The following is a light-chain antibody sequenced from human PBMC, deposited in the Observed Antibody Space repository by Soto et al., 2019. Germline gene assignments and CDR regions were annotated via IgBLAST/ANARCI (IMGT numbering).Light chain of an antibody. J-gene: IGKJ3*01. Sequence: DIEMTQSPSSLSASVGYRVTITCRASESISNKLNWYQQKPGKAPALLISGASRLHSGVPSRFSGSGSGTDFTLSISSLQHEDFASYYCQQGYRTPFTFGPGTKVDIK. CDR3: QQGYRTPFT. CDR2: GAS. CDR1: ESISNK. V-gene: IGKV1-39*01.